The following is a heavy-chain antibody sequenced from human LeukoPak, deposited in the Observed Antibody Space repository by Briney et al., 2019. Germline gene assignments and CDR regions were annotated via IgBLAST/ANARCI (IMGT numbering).Heavy chain of an antibody. CDR3: ARVGTGTRSFDS. Sequence: ASVTVSCKTSGYTFTPYDINWVRQAPGQGLEWMGRISAYNGYTNYGQKLQGRVTMTTDTSTNTAYMELRSLRSDDTAVYYCARVGTGTRSFDSWGQGTLVTVSS. CDR1: GYTFTPYD. V-gene: IGHV1-18*01. J-gene: IGHJ4*02. CDR2: ISAYNGYT. D-gene: IGHD1/OR15-1a*01.